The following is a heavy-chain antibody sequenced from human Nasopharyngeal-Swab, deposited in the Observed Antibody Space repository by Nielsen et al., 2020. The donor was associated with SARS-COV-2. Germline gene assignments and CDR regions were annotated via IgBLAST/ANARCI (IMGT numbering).Heavy chain of an antibody. V-gene: IGHV4-59*12. CDR1: GGSISDYY. J-gene: IGHJ4*02. CDR3: ASSIRYSGYDLGFDY. D-gene: IGHD5-12*01. Sequence: SETLSLTCTVSGGSISDYYWSWIRQPPGKGLEWVGYIYYSGTTNYNPSLESRVTISIDMSKNQFSLKLSSVTAADTAVYYCASSIRYSGYDLGFDYWGQGTLVTVSS. CDR2: IYYSGTT.